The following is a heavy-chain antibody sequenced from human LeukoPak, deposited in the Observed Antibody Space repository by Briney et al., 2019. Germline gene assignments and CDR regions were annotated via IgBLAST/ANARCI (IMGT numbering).Heavy chain of an antibody. J-gene: IGHJ3*01. Sequence: SETLSLTCTVSGGSISTSNYYWGWIRQPPGKGLEWIGTIYYSGSTYYSPSLKSRVTISVDTSKNQFSLKLSSVTAADTAVYYCARDTNVLTPWGQGTMVTVSS. CDR3: ARDTNVLTP. V-gene: IGHV4-39*07. D-gene: IGHD2-8*02. CDR1: GGSISTSNYY. CDR2: IYYSGST.